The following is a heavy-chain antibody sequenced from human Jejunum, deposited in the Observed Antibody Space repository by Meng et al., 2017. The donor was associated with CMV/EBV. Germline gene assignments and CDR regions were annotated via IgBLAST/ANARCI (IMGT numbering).Heavy chain of an antibody. Sequence: CIPWVRQMPGKGLEWMGSFYPADSDTRYSPSFQGQVTISTDKSISTAYLQWSSLKASDTAMYYCARHHFYYYDSSGYLNLYNFDYWGQGTLVTVSS. V-gene: IGHV5-51*01. CDR1: C. CDR2: FYPADSDT. J-gene: IGHJ4*02. D-gene: IGHD3-22*01. CDR3: ARHHFYYYDSSGYLNLYNFDY.